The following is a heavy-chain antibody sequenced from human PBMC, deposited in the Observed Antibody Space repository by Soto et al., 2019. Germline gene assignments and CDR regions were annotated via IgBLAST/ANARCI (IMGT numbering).Heavy chain of an antibody. CDR1: GFTFSSYW. CDR2: INSDGSST. CDR3: VRTSLVVAAATREDY. V-gene: IGHV3-74*01. D-gene: IGHD2-15*01. J-gene: IGHJ4*02. Sequence: EVQLVESGGGLVQPGESLRLSCAASGFTFSSYWMHWVRQAPGKGLVWVSRINSDGSSTSYAGSVKGRFTISRDNDKKTLYLQMNSLRAEDTAVYYCVRTSLVVAAATREDYWGQGTLVTVSS.